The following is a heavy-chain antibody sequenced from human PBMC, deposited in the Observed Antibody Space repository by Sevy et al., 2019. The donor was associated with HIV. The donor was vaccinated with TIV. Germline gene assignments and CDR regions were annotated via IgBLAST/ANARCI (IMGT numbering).Heavy chain of an antibody. CDR3: AKDKAFRFLDYLPSNYYFDY. J-gene: IGHJ4*02. CDR1: GFTFTDYA. D-gene: IGHD3-3*01. CDR2: ITNTGGDT. Sequence: GGSLRLSCAASGFTFTDYAMSWVRQAPGKGLEWFSTITNTGGDTYYADSVRGRFTSSRDNSKNTLHLQMNSLRAEDTAVYYCAKDKAFRFLDYLPSNYYFDYWGQGTLVTVSS. V-gene: IGHV3-23*01.